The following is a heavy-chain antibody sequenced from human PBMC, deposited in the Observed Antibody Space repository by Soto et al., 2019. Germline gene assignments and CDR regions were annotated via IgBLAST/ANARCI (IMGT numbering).Heavy chain of an antibody. J-gene: IGHJ6*02. Sequence: KVSCKASGYTFTSYGISWVRQAPGQGLEWMGWISAYNGNTNYAQKLQGRVTMTTDTSTSTAYMELRSLRSDDTAVYYCAREDYYYYYGMDVWGQGTTVTVSS. CDR2: ISAYNGNT. CDR3: AREDYYYYYGMDV. V-gene: IGHV1-18*01. CDR1: GYTFTSYG.